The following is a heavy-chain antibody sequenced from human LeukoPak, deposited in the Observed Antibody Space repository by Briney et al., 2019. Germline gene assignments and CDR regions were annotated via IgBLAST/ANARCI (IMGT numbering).Heavy chain of an antibody. CDR3: AKEREWELASYVFDY. Sequence: PGRSLRLSCAASGFTFDDYAMHWVRQAPGKALEWVSGISWNSGSIGYADSVKGRFTISRDNAKNSLYLQMNSLRAEDTALYYCAKEREWELASYVFDYWGQGTLVTVSS. CDR1: GFTFDDYA. D-gene: IGHD1-26*01. V-gene: IGHV3-9*01. J-gene: IGHJ4*02. CDR2: ISWNSGSI.